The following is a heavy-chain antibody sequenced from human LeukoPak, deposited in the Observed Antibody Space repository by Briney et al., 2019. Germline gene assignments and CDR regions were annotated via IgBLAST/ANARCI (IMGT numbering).Heavy chain of an antibody. D-gene: IGHD1-26*01. V-gene: IGHV4-59*01. Sequence: SSETLSLTCTVSGGSISTYYWTWIRQPPGKGLEWIGYIYYSGSTNYNPSLKSRVTISVDTSKNQFSLKLSSVTAADTAVYYCAKSLVGTKSRGWLDPWGQGTLVTVSS. CDR3: AKSLVGTKSRGWLDP. CDR1: GGSISTYY. J-gene: IGHJ5*02. CDR2: IYYSGST.